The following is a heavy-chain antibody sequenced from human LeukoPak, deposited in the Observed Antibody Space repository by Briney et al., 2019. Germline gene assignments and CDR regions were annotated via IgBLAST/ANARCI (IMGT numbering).Heavy chain of an antibody. CDR3: ARVIAAAAYYFDY. CDR2: IIPIFGTA. V-gene: IGHV1-69*05. D-gene: IGHD6-13*01. Sequence: SVKVSCKVSGGTFSSYAISWVRQAPGQGLEWMGGIIPIFGTANYAQKFQGRVTITTDESTSTAYMELSSLRSEDTAVYYCARVIAAAAYYFDYWGQGTLVTVSS. J-gene: IGHJ4*02. CDR1: GGTFSSYA.